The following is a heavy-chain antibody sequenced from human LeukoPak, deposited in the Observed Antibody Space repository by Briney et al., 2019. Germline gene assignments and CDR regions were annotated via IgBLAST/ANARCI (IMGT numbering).Heavy chain of an antibody. CDR2: INPDSGGT. Sequence: GGSVKVSCKSSEYTFTGYCIHWVRQAPGQRLEWMGWINPDSGGTNYAQKLQGRVTMTRDTSITTAYMELNSLKSDDTAVYYCARVITFGGVIVPFDYWGQGTLVTVSS. J-gene: IGHJ4*02. CDR1: EYTFTGYC. CDR3: ARVITFGGVIVPFDY. V-gene: IGHV1-2*02. D-gene: IGHD3-16*02.